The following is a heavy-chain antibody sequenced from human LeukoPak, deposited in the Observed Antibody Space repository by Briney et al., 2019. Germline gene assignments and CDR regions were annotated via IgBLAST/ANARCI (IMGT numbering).Heavy chain of an antibody. Sequence: HTGGFLRLSCAASGFTFNSYAMHWVRQAPGKGLEWVAVISSDGSNNYYADSVKGRFTISRDNSNNTLYLQLSSLRAEDTAVYYCARDRYSSGWYGDFDCWGQGTLVTVSS. V-gene: IGHV3-30*15. CDR2: ISSDGSNN. J-gene: IGHJ4*02. D-gene: IGHD6-19*01. CDR1: GFTFNSYA. CDR3: ARDRYSSGWYGDFDC.